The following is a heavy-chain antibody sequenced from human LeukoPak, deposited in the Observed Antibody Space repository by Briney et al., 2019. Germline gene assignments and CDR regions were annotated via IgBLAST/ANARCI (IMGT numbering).Heavy chain of an antibody. CDR3: AREFSLAAGTNYYYYMDV. CDR2: ISAYNGNT. Sequence: GASVKVSCKASGYMFTDYYLHWVRQAPGQGLEWMGWISAYNGNTNYAQKLQGRVTMTTDTSTSTAYMELRSLRSDDTAVYYCAREFSLAAGTNYYYYMDVWGKGTTVTVSS. CDR1: GYMFTDYY. D-gene: IGHD6-13*01. J-gene: IGHJ6*03. V-gene: IGHV1-18*04.